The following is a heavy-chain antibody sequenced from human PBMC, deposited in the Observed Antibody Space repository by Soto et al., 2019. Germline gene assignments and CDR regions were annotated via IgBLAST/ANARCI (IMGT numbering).Heavy chain of an antibody. V-gene: IGHV3-13*01. CDR2: ITTAGDT. CDR3: ARELHGGSYGMDV. J-gene: IGHJ6*02. CDR1: GFTFSSYD. Sequence: GGSLRLSCAASGFTFSSYDMHWDRQVTGKGLEWVSGITTAGDTYYPGSVKGRFTISREKAKNSLYLQMNSLGAGDTAVYYCARELHGGSYGMDVWGQGTTVTVSS.